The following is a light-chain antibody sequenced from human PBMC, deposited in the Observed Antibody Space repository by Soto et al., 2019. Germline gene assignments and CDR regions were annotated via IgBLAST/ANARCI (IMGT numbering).Light chain of an antibody. V-gene: IGLV2-8*01. Sequence: QSALTQPPSASGSPGQSVTISCTGTSSDISGYDHVSWYRQDPGKAPKVMIYEVTKRPSGVPDRFSGSKAGNTASLTVFGLQAEDEANYYCGSFAGPVWVFGGGTKLTVL. CDR1: SSDISGYDH. CDR2: EVT. CDR3: GSFAGPVWV. J-gene: IGLJ3*02.